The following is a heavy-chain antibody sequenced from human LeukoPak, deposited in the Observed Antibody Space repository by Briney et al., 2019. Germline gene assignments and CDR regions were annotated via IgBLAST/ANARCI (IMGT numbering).Heavy chain of an antibody. D-gene: IGHD5/OR15-5a*01. CDR3: ARGVGIVSTISKKHFDG. J-gene: IGHJ4*02. CDR2: MNPNSGNT. V-gene: IGHV1-8*01. Sequence: ASVKVSCKASGYPFTSYDINWVRQATGQGLEWMGWMNPNSGNTGYAQKFQGRVTMTRNTSINTAYMELSSLRSEDTAIYYCARGVGIVSTISKKHFDGWGQGTLVTVSS. CDR1: GYPFTSYD.